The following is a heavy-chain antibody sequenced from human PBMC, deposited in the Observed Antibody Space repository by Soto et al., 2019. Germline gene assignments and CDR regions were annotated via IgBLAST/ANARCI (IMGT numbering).Heavy chain of an antibody. CDR3: ATSPGMYYYERSGYYHYDY. CDR1: GFTFSSYA. J-gene: IGHJ4*02. D-gene: IGHD3-22*01. Sequence: EVQLLESGGGLAQPGGSLRLSCAASGFTFSSYAMSWVRQAPGKGLEWVSAISGSGVSTYYADSVKGRFTISRDNSKNTLYLQMNSLRAEDTAVYYCATSPGMYYYERSGYYHYDYWGQGTLVTVSS. CDR2: ISGSGVST. V-gene: IGHV3-23*01.